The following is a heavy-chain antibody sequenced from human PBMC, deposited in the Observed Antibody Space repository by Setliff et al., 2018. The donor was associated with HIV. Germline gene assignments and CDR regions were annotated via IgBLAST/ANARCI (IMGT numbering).Heavy chain of an antibody. V-gene: IGHV4-61*02. D-gene: IGHD6-13*01. CDR2: VFPSGST. J-gene: IGHJ4*02. CDR1: GDSISSGSYY. CDR3: ASELQGHSSSWPNY. Sequence: KTSETLSLTCTVSGDSISSGSYYWSWIRQPAGKGLEWIGRVFPSGSTNYNPYLESRVTVSVDTSKNQFSLKLRSVTAADTAVYYCASELQGHSSSWPNYWGQGTVVTVS.